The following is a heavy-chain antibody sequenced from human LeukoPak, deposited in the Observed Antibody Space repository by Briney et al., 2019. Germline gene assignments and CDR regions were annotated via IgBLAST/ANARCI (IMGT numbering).Heavy chain of an antibody. CDR2: MSFSGSTI. Sequence: PGGSLRLSCVASGFTFSSYEMNWVRQAPGRGLEWVSYMSFSGSTIYYADSVKGRFTISRDNAKNSVYLQMNSLRVEDTAVYYCARNNIFLDYWGQGILVTVSS. CDR3: ARNNIFLDY. V-gene: IGHV3-48*03. D-gene: IGHD3-9*01. CDR1: GFTFSSYE. J-gene: IGHJ4*02.